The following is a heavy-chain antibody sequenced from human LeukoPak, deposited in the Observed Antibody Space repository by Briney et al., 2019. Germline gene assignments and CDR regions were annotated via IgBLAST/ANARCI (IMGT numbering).Heavy chain of an antibody. CDR1: GFTFSSYA. V-gene: IGHV3-64D*06. D-gene: IGHD4-17*01. CDR2: ISSNGGST. Sequence: GGSLRLSCSASGFTFSSYAMEWVRQVPGKGLEYVSGISSNGGSTYYADSVKDRFTISRDNSKNTLYLQMSSLRAEDTAVYYCVKDPMTTMTSHFDYWGQGTLVTVSS. CDR3: VKDPMTTMTSHFDY. J-gene: IGHJ4*02.